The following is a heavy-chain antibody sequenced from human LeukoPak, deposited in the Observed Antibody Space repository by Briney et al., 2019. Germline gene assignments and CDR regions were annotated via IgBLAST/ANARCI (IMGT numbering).Heavy chain of an antibody. J-gene: IGHJ4*02. CDR3: ANADSSGWNFDY. D-gene: IGHD6-19*01. V-gene: IGHV3-20*04. CDR1: GFTFDDYG. CDR2: INWNGGST. Sequence: GGSLRLSCAASGFTFDDYGMSWVRQAPGKGLEWVSSINWNGGSTGYADSLKGRFTISRDNAKTSLYLQMNSLRAEDTALYYCANADSSGWNFDYWGQGTLVTVSS.